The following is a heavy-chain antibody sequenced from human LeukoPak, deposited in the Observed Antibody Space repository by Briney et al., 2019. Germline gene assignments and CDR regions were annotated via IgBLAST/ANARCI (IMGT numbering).Heavy chain of an antibody. CDR1: GYTFTDYY. CDR3: ARVERGYSGYDYQY. J-gene: IGHJ4*02. V-gene: IGHV1-2*02. D-gene: IGHD5-12*01. Sequence: ASVKVSCKASGYTFTDYYMHWVRQAPGQGLEWMGWINPSSGGTSSTQNFQGRVTMTRDTSISTAYMELSRLRSDDTAVYYCARVERGYSGYDYQYWGQGTLVTVSS. CDR2: INPSSGGT.